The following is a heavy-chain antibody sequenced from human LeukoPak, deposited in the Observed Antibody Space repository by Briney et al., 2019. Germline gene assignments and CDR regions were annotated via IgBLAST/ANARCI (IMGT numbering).Heavy chain of an antibody. Sequence: SGTLSLTCAVSGGSISSNNWWGWVRQPPGKGLAWIGEIYHSGSPNYDPSLKSRVTISVDKSRNHFSLNLSSVTAADTAVYYCARVNINNWHSCDYWGQGTLVTVSS. CDR3: ARVNINNWHSCDY. CDR2: IYHSGSP. J-gene: IGHJ4*02. CDR1: GGSISSNNW. V-gene: IGHV4-4*02. D-gene: IGHD1-1*01.